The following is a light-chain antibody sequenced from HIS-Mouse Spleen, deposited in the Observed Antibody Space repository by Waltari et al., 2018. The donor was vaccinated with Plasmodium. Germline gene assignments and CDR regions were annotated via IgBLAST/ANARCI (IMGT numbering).Light chain of an antibody. Sequence: EIVLTQSPGTLSLSPGERATLSCRASQSVSSSYLAWYQQKPGQAPRPLIYGACSRATGSPDRFSGSGSGTDFTLTISRLEPEDFAVYYCQQYGSSPQITFGGGTKVEIK. CDR1: QSVSSSY. CDR3: QQYGSSPQIT. CDR2: GAC. V-gene: IGKV3-20*01. J-gene: IGKJ4*01.